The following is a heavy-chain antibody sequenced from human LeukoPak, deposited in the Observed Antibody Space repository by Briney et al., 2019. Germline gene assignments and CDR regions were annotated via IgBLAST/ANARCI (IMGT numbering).Heavy chain of an antibody. Sequence: GGSLGLSCTASGFTFSSYEMNWVRQAPGKGLEWVSYISSSGSTIYYADSVKGRFTISRDNAKNSLYLQMNSLRAEDTAVYYCARQPLRPRPFDYWGQGTLVTVSS. V-gene: IGHV3-48*03. CDR3: ARQPLRPRPFDY. CDR2: ISSSGSTI. CDR1: GFTFSSYE. J-gene: IGHJ4*02.